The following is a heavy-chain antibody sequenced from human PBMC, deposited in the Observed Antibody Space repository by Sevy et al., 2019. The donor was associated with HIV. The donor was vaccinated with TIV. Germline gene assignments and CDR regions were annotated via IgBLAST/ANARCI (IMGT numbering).Heavy chain of an antibody. J-gene: IGHJ4*02. CDR1: GFTFSSYG. V-gene: IGHV3-30*18. Sequence: GSLRLSCVASGFTFSSYGMHWVRQAPAKGLEWVAVISYDGSNKYYADSVKGRFTISRDNSKNTLYLQMNSLRAEDTAVYYCAKGSVNSDYWGQGTLVTVSS. CDR3: AKGSVNSDY. CDR2: ISYDGSNK. D-gene: IGHD4-17*01.